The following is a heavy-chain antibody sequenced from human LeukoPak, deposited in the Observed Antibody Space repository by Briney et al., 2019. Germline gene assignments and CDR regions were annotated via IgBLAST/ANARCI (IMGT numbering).Heavy chain of an antibody. V-gene: IGHV3-7*01. J-gene: IGHJ4*02. Sequence: GGSLRLSCTASGFTFSNYWMSWVRQAPGKGLEWVANIKQDGSEKYYVDSVKGRFTVSRDNAKNSLYLQMNSLRAGDTAVYYCAREGGIVLIVYATSPLGDLNSDFDYWGQGTLVIVSS. CDR1: GFTFSNYW. CDR3: AREGGIVLIVYATSPLGDLNSDFDY. CDR2: IKQDGSEK. D-gene: IGHD2-8*01.